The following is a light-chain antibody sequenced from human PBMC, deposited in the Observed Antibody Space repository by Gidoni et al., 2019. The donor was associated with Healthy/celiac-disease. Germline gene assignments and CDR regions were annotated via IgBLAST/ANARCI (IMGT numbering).Light chain of an antibody. CDR3: QQRSNWPYT. CDR2: DAS. V-gene: IGKV3-11*01. J-gene: IGKJ2*01. Sequence: ELVLTQSPATLSLSPGERATLSCRASQSVSSYLAWYQQKPGQAPRLLIYDASNRATGIPARFSGSGSGTDFTLTISSLEPEDCAVYYCQQRSNWPYTFXQXTKLEIK. CDR1: QSVSSY.